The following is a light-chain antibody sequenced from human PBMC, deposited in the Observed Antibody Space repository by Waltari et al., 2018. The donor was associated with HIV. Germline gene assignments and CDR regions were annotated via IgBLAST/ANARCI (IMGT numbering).Light chain of an antibody. CDR2: DNN. Sequence: QSVLTQPPSVSAAPGQKVTISCSGSSSNIGNNDVSWYQHLPGTAPKLLIYDNNERPSGIPDRFSGSRSGPSATLGITGLQTGDEADYYCGTWDSSLTSWVFGGGTKLTVL. J-gene: IGLJ3*02. CDR1: SSNIGNND. CDR3: GTWDSSLTSWV. V-gene: IGLV1-51*01.